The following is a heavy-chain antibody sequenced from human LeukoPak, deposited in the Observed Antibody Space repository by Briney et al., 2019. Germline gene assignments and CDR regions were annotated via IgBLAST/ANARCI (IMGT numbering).Heavy chain of an antibody. V-gene: IGHV4-39*01. CDR3: ASAHSRYCSSTSCYRTHAFDI. CDR1: GGSISSSTYY. Sequence: SETLSLTCSVSGGSISSSTYYWGWIRRPPGKGLEWIGSIYYSGSTYYNPSLKSRVTISVDTSKNQFSLKLSSVTAADTAVYYCASAHSRYCSSTSCYRTHAFDIWGQGTMVTVSS. D-gene: IGHD2-2*01. J-gene: IGHJ3*02. CDR2: IYYSGST.